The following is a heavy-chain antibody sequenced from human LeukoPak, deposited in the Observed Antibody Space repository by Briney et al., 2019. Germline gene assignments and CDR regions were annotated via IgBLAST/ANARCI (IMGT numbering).Heavy chain of an antibody. CDR3: AREYGVLDAFDI. V-gene: IGHV4-59*01. D-gene: IGHD4-17*01. J-gene: IGHJ3*02. Sequence: KPSETLSLTCTVSGGSISSYYWSWIRQPPGKGLEWIGYIYYSGSTNYNPSLKSRVTISVDTSKNQFSLKLSSVTAADTAVYYCAREYGVLDAFDIWGQGTMVTVSS. CDR2: IYYSGST. CDR1: GGSISSYY.